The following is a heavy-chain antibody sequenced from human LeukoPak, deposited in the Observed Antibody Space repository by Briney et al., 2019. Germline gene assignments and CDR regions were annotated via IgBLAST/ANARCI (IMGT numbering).Heavy chain of an antibody. CDR2: ISGGGIST. J-gene: IGHJ4*02. D-gene: IGHD3-16*01. Sequence: GGPLRLSCAASGFTFSSYAMSWVRQAPGKGLEWVSTISGGGISTYYADSVRGRFTISRDNAKNSLSLQMNSLRADDTAVYYCARDPHSGLTRFWGGQGTLVTVSS. CDR1: GFTFSSYA. V-gene: IGHV3-23*01. CDR3: ARDPHSGLTRFW.